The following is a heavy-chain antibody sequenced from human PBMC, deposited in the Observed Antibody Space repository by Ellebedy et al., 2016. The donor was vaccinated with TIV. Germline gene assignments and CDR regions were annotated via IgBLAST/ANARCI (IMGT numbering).Heavy chain of an antibody. J-gene: IGHJ4*02. CDR2: ISWNSGSI. Sequence: GESLKISXAASGFTFSSYSMNWVRQAPGKGLEWVSGISWNSGSIGYADSVKGRFTISRDNAKNSLYLQMNNLRAEDTAVYYCARRRSSFDYWGQGTLVTVSS. CDR3: ARRRSSFDY. V-gene: IGHV3-48*04. CDR1: GFTFSSYS.